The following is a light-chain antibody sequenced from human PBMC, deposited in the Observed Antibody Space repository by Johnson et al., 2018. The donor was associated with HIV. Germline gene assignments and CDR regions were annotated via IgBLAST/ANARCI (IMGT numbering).Light chain of an antibody. CDR1: SSNIGNNY. V-gene: IGLV1-51*01. CDR3: GTWDSSLSDYV. CDR2: DNN. J-gene: IGLJ1*01. Sequence: TQPPSVSAAPGQKVTISCSGSSSNIGNNYVSWYQQLPGTAPKLLIYDNNKRPSGIPDRFSGSKSGTSATLGITGLQTGDEADYYCGTWDSSLSDYVFGTVTKVTVL.